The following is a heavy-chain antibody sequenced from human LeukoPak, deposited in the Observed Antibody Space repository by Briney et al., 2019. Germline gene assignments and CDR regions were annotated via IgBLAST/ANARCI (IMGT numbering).Heavy chain of an antibody. J-gene: IGHJ4*02. CDR2: INSDGSST. D-gene: IGHD3-3*01. Sequence: GGSLRLSCAASGFTFSSYWMHWVRQAPGKGLVWVSRINSDGSSTSYVDSVKGRFTISRDNAKNSVFLQMNSLRVEDTAIYYCARALSAWGQGTLVTVSS. CDR3: ARALSA. CDR1: GFTFSSYW. V-gene: IGHV3-74*01.